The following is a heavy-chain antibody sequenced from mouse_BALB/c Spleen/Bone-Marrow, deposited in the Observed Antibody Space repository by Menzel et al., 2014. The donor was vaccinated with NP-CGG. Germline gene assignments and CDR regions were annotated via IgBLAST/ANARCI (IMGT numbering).Heavy chain of an antibody. CDR2: ISSGSSTI. J-gene: IGHJ4*01. Sequence: EVKLVESGGGLVQPGGSRKLSCAASGFTFSSFGMHWVRQAPEKGLEWVAYISSGSSTIYYADTVKGRFTISRDNPKNTLFLQMTSLRSEDTAMYYCARDEDYAMDYWGQGTPVTVSS. V-gene: IGHV5-17*02. CDR3: ARDEDYAMDY. CDR1: GFTFSSFG.